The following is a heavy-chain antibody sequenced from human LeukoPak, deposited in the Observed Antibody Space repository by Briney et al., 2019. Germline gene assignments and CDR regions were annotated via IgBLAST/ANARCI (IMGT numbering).Heavy chain of an antibody. CDR1: GFAFSSYG. Sequence: PGGSLRLSCAASGFAFSSYGMHWVRQAPGKGLEWVSFISYDGSNKVHADSVMGRFTISRDNAKNSLYLQMNSLRAEDTAVYYCAELGITMIGGVWGKGTTVTISS. CDR3: AELGITMIGGV. D-gene: IGHD3-10*02. V-gene: IGHV3-30*12. CDR2: ISYDGSNK. J-gene: IGHJ6*04.